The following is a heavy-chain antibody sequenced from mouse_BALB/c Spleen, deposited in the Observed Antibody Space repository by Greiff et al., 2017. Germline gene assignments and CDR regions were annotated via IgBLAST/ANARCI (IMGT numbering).Heavy chain of an antibody. Sequence: EVMLVESGGGLVKPGGSLKLSCAASGFTFSDYYMYWVRQTPEKRLEWVAEISSGGSYTYYPDTVTGRFTISRDNAKNTLYLEMSSLRSEDTAMYYCARGGGTWFDYWGQGTTLTVSS. CDR2: ISSGGSYT. CDR1: GFTFSDYY. D-gene: IGHD4-1*01. V-gene: IGHV5-9-4*01. J-gene: IGHJ2*01. CDR3: ARGGGTWFDY.